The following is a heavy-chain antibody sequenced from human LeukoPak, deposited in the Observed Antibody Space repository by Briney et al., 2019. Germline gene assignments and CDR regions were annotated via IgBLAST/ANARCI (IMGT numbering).Heavy chain of an antibody. CDR2: ISAYNGNT. V-gene: IGHV1-18*01. CDR1: GYTFTSYG. Sequence: ASVKVSCKASGYTFTSYGITWVRQAPGQGLEWMGWISAYNGNTNYAQKLQGRVIMTTDTSTSTAYMELRSLRSDDTAVYYCARSRYYYDSSGYHNWFDPWGQGTLVTVSS. D-gene: IGHD3-22*01. CDR3: ARSRYYYDSSGYHNWFDP. J-gene: IGHJ5*02.